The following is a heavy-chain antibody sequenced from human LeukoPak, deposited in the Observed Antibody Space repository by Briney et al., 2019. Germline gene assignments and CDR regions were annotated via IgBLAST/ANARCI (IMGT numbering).Heavy chain of an antibody. Sequence: SETLSLTCTVSGGSISSSSYYWGWIRQPPGKGLEWIGSIYYSGITYYNSSLKSRVTISVDTSMNQFSLKLSSVTVADTAVYYCARHGVSYPFDYWGQGTLVTVS. CDR2: IYYSGIT. V-gene: IGHV4-39*01. CDR3: ARHGVSYPFDY. D-gene: IGHD3-16*02. CDR1: GGSISSSSYY. J-gene: IGHJ4*02.